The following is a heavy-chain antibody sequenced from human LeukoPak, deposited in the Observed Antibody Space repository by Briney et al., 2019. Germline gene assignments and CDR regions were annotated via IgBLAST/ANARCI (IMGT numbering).Heavy chain of an antibody. D-gene: IGHD6-6*01. CDR1: GFTFSSYA. CDR3: ARDTSIAATYYYYYCGMDV. CDR2: IIPIFGTA. Sequence: VASVKLSCKASGFTFSSYAISWVRQAPGQGLEWVGGIIPIFGTANYEQEFQGRGTITADESTSTAYMALSSLRSEDTAVYYCARDTSIAATYYYYYCGMDVWGQGTTVTVSS. J-gene: IGHJ6*02. V-gene: IGHV1-69*13.